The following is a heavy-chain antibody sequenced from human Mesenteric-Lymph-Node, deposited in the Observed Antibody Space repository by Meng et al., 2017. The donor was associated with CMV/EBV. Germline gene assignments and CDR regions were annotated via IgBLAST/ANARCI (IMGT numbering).Heavy chain of an antibody. J-gene: IGHJ6*02. Sequence: ASVKVSCKASGYSFTSYDINWVRQATGQGLEWMGWMNPNNGNTGYAQKFQGRVTMTRNTSISTAYMDLSSLRSEDTAVYYCARGDIPVNNYYYYGMDVWGQGTLVTVSS. CDR1: GYSFTSYD. CDR3: ARGDIPVNNYYYYGMDV. D-gene: IGHD5-24*01. V-gene: IGHV1-8*01. CDR2: MNPNNGNT.